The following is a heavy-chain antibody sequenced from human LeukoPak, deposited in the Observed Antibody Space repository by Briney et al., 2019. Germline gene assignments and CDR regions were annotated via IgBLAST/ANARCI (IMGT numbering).Heavy chain of an antibody. CDR3: ARKTVVGSYFDY. CDR1: GFTFSDYY. Sequence: GGSLRLSCAASGFTFSDYYMSWIRQAPGKGLEWVSYISSSGSTIYYADSVKGRFTISRDNAKNSLYLQMNSLRAEDAAVYYCARKTVVGSYFDYWGQGTPVTVSS. CDR2: ISSSGSTI. J-gene: IGHJ4*02. V-gene: IGHV3-11*01. D-gene: IGHD4-23*01.